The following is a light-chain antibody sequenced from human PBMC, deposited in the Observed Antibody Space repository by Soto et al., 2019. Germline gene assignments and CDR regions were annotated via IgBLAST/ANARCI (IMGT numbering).Light chain of an antibody. CDR1: QSVSSY. V-gene: IGKV3D-15*01. CDR3: QQYNNWPPIT. J-gene: IGKJ5*01. Sequence: ELVMTQSPDTLSLSPGERATLSCRASQSVSSYLAWYQQKPGQAPRLLIYDASNRATGIPARFSGSGSGTEFTLTISSLQSEDFAVYYCQQYNNWPPITFGQGTRLEIK. CDR2: DAS.